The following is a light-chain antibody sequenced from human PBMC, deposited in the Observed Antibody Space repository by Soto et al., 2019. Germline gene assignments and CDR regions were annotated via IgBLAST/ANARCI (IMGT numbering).Light chain of an antibody. J-gene: IGKJ5*01. CDR1: QSVSSY. Sequence: IVMTQSPATLSVSPGERATLSCRASQSVSSYFAWYQQKPGQAPRLLIYGASTRATGIPARFSGSGSGTEFTLTISSLQSEDFAVYYCQQYSDWPLITFGQGTRLEIK. CDR3: QQYSDWPLIT. CDR2: GAS. V-gene: IGKV3-15*01.